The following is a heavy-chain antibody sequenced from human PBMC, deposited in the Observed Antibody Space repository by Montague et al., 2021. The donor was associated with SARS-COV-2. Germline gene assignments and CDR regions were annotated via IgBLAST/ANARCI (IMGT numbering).Heavy chain of an antibody. CDR1: GGSISSYY. D-gene: IGHD3-3*01. J-gene: IGHJ6*03. CDR2: IYYSGGT. V-gene: IGHV4-59*01. CDR3: ARALVPEEWLFGGDYYYYMDV. Sequence: SETLSLTCTVSGGSISSYYWSWIRQPPGKGLEWIGYIYYSGGTNXNPSLKSRVTISVDTSKNQFSLRLSSVTAADTAVYYCARALVPEEWLFGGDYYYYMDVWGKGTTVTVSS.